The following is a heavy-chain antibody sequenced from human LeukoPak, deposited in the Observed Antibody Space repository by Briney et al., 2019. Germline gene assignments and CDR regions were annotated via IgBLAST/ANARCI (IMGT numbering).Heavy chain of an antibody. Sequence: GGSLSLSCAASGFSFSEYYTAWIRQAPGKRLQWVSYISSTGYTTAYVDSVKGRFTISKDNAKNSLYLEMKSLRAEDTAAYYCARVAAVEFSSVWGQGPLVTVSS. J-gene: IGHJ4*02. CDR1: GFSFSEYY. V-gene: IGHV3-11*01. CDR2: ISSTGYTT. D-gene: IGHD3-10*01. CDR3: ARVAAVEFSSV.